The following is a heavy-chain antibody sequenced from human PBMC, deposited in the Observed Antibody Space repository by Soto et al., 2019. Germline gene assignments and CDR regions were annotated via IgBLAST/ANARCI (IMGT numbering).Heavy chain of an antibody. Sequence: TLSLTCTVSGGSISSGDYYWSWIRQPPGKGLEWIGYIYYSGSTYYNPSLKSRVTISVDTSKNQFSLKLSSVTAADTAVYYCARESLAEGIAAGFDPWGQGTLVTVSS. D-gene: IGHD6-13*01. CDR2: IYYSGST. CDR3: ARESLAEGIAAGFDP. CDR1: GGSISSGDYY. J-gene: IGHJ5*02. V-gene: IGHV4-30-4*01.